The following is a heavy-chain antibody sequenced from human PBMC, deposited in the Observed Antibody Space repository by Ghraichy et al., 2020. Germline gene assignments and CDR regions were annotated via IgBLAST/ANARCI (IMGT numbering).Heavy chain of an antibody. D-gene: IGHD4-17*01. CDR3: ATPGRPYGERDAFGI. V-gene: IGHV3-23*01. Sequence: GGSLRLSCAASGFTFSSYAMSWVRQAPGKGLEWVSGISGSGGNTYYADSVKGRFTISRDNSKNTLYLQMNSLRAEDTAIYYWATPGRPYGERDAFGIWGQGTMLTVSS. CDR1: GFTFSSYA. CDR2: ISGSGGNT. J-gene: IGHJ3*02.